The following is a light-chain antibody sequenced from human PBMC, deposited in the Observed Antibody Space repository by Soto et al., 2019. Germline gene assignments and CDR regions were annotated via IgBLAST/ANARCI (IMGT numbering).Light chain of an antibody. V-gene: IGLV1-44*01. Sequence: QAVVTQPPSASGTPGQRVTISCSGSGSNIGSNIVNWYRQLPGTAPRLLIYNNNHRPSGVSDRFSGSKSGTSASLAISGLQLEDEAEYYCSAWDDSLKGLLFGGGTKLTVL. CDR1: GSNIGSNI. CDR3: SAWDDSLKGLL. J-gene: IGLJ3*02. CDR2: NNN.